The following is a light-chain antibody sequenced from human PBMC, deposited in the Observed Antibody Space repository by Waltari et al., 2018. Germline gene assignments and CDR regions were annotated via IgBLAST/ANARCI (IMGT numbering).Light chain of an antibody. V-gene: IGKV1-39*01. J-gene: IGKJ1*01. CDR3: QQSYSSPWT. CDR2: GAS. Sequence: DSQMTQSPSSLTASVGDRVAITCRTSQSIDSYLNWYQQRPGKAPTVVIYGASTLHSGFPSRFSGSGSGTDFTLTISGLRPEDFATYYCQQSYSSPWTFGQGTKLEIK. CDR1: QSIDSY.